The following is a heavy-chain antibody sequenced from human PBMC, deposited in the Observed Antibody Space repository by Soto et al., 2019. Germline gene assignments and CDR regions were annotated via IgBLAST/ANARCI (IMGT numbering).Heavy chain of an antibody. V-gene: IGHV1-18*01. CDR2: ININRGDV. CDR3: ATDDMNRGRFDF. J-gene: IGHJ4*01. CDR1: GHSSTHNG. Sequence: ASVKVSCKASGHSSTHNGISWVRRAPGQGLEWMGWININRGDVNHAPKFQGRVTLTTDTSTTTAYMELRSLRLDDTAVYFWATDDMNRGRFDFWGHGTLVTVSS.